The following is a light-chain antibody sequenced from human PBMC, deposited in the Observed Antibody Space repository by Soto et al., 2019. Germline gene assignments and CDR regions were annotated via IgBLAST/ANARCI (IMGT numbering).Light chain of an antibody. CDR2: DVS. Sequence: DIQMTQSPSTLSASGGDRVTITCRASQSIGDSLAWYQQKPGKAPYLLISDVSSLERGVPSRFSGSGSGTEFTLTISSMQPDDFATFYCQQYNGYSRTFGQGTKVDIK. CDR1: QSIGDS. J-gene: IGKJ1*01. V-gene: IGKV1-5*01. CDR3: QQYNGYSRT.